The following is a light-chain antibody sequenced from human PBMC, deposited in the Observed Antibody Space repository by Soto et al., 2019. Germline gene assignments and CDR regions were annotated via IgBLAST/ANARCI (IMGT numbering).Light chain of an antibody. CDR2: DAS. J-gene: IGKJ1*01. Sequence: EIVLTQSPATLSLSPGERATLSCRASQSVSSYLAWYQQKPGQAPRLLIYDASNRATGIPARFSGSGSGTDFTLTISSLEPEDFAVYYCQHYNSWPRTWTFGQGTKVDI. CDR1: QSVSSY. V-gene: IGKV3-11*01. CDR3: QHYNSWPRTWT.